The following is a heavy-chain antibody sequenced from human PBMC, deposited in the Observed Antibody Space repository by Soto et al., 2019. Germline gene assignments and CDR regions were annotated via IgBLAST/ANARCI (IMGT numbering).Heavy chain of an antibody. V-gene: IGHV4-59*01. CDR2: IYYSGST. CDR1: GGSISSYY. J-gene: IGHJ6*03. D-gene: IGHD2-2*01. CDR3: ARVRPDIGYCSSTSCYYAGPLYYYYYMDV. Sequence: PSETLSLTCTVSGGSISSYYWSWIRQPPGKGLEWIGYIYYSGSTNYNPSLKSRVTISVDTSKNQFSLKLSSVTAADTAVYYCARVRPDIGYCSSTSCYYAGPLYYYYYMDVWGKGTTVTVSS.